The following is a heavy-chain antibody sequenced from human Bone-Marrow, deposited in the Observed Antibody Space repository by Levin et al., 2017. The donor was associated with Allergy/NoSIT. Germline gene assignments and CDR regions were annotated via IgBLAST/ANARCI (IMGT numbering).Heavy chain of an antibody. V-gene: IGHV4-61*01. CDR2: ISSSGNT. D-gene: IGHD4-17*01. Sequence: SQTLSLTCTVSGGSVNSDTYYWRWIRQPPGKGLDWIGYISSSGNTYYKPSLMSRVTISIHTSKNQFSLKLTSVTPADTAVYYCARDDYSDFTGWVWGQGSLVTVSS. J-gene: IGHJ4*02. CDR1: GGSVNSDTYY. CDR3: ARDDYSDFTGWV.